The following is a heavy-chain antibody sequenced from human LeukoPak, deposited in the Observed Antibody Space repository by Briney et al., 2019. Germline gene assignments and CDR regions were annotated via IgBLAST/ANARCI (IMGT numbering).Heavy chain of an antibody. V-gene: IGHV1-18*01. J-gene: IGHJ4*02. Sequence: GASVKVSCKASGYTFTSYGISWVRQAPGQGLEWMGWISAYNGNTNYAQKLQGRVTMTTDTSTSTAYMELRSLRSDDTAVYYCARDSLEYYYDSSGQDYWGQGTLVTASA. D-gene: IGHD3-22*01. CDR1: GYTFTSYG. CDR2: ISAYNGNT. CDR3: ARDSLEYYYDSSGQDY.